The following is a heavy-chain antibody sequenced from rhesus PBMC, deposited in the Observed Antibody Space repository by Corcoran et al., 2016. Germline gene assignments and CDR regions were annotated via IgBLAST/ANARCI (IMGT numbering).Heavy chain of an antibody. Sequence: QVQLVQSGAEVKQPGASVKVSCKASGYTFTSYGMNWVRQAHGQRLEWMGRTNTDTGNPTYAQGFNERFTFSMNTSISTAYLQISSLKAEDTAVYYCARLSYGSNDAFDFWGQGLRVTVSS. CDR1: GYTFTSYG. V-gene: IGHV7-114*01. D-gene: IGHD4-29*01. CDR2: TNTDTGNP. J-gene: IGHJ3*01. CDR3: ARLSYGSNDAFDF.